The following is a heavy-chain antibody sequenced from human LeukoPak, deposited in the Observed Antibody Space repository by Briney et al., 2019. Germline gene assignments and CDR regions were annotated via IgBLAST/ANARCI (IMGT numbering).Heavy chain of an antibody. CDR1: GGTFSSYA. CDR3: ARDRLVPAAARLYYYYYMDV. D-gene: IGHD2-2*01. J-gene: IGHJ6*03. CDR2: VIPIFGTA. Sequence: SVKVSRKAFGGTFSSYAISWVRQAPGQGLEWMGGVIPIFGTANYAQKFQGRVTITADESTSTAYMELSSLRSEDTAVYYCARDRLVPAAARLYYYYYMDVWGKGTTVTVSS. V-gene: IGHV1-69*13.